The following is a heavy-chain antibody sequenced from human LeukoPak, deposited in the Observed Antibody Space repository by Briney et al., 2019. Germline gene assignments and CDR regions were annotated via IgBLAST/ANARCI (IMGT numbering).Heavy chain of an antibody. CDR1: GFTFSSSS. Sequence: GGSLRLSCAASGFTFSSSSTSWVRQAPGKGLEWVANIKEDGVEKNYVNSVKGRFTVSRDNAKNSLFLEMNSLRAEDTALYYCVRRAWLEYWGQGIPVTVSS. CDR3: VRRAWLEY. CDR2: IKEDGVEK. J-gene: IGHJ4*02. V-gene: IGHV3-7*04.